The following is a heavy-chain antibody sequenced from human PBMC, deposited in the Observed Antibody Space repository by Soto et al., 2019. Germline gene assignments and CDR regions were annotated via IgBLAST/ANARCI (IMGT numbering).Heavy chain of an antibody. V-gene: IGHV3-33*01. CDR2: IWYDGSNT. CDR3: ARDLTPSRKGMDV. CDR1: GFSISTYG. Sequence: QVQLVESGGGVVQPGGSLRLSCAASGFSISTYGMHWVRQAPGKGLEWVTVIWYDGSNTFYADSVKGRFTISRDNSKNTLFLQMNSLRGEESALYCCARDLTPSRKGMDVWGQGTTVTVSS. J-gene: IGHJ6*02. D-gene: IGHD7-27*01.